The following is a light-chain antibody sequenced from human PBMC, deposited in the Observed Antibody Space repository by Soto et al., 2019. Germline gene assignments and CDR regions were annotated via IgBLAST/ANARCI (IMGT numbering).Light chain of an antibody. CDR1: QSISSW. J-gene: IGKJ2*01. CDR3: QQYDSYPHT. V-gene: IGKV1-5*03. Sequence: DIQMTQSPSTLSAYVGDRVTITCRASQSISSWLAWYQQRPGKAPKLLIYKASSLESGVPSRFSGSGSGTEFTLTISSLQPADFATYYCQQYDSYPHTFGQGTKLEIK. CDR2: KAS.